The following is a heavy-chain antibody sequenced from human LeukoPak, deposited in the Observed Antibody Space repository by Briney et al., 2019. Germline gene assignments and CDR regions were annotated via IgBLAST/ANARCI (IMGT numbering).Heavy chain of an antibody. D-gene: IGHD4-23*01. CDR2: IKSKTDGGTT. J-gene: IGHJ4*02. CDR3: TTDYNPTTVVTGFDY. CDR1: GFTFSNAW. V-gene: IGHV3-15*01. Sequence: PGGSLRLSCAASGFTFSNAWMSWVRQAPGKGLEWVGRIKSKTDGGTTDYAAPVKGRFTISRDDSKNTLYLQMNSLKTEDTAVYYCTTDYNPTTVVTGFDYWGQGTLVTVSS.